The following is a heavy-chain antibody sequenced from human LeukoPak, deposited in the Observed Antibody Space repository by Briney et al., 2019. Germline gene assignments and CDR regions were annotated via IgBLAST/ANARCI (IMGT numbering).Heavy chain of an antibody. Sequence: GGSLRLSCAASGFTFSSYGMHWVRQAPGKGLEWVAFIRYDGSNKYYADSVKGRFTISRDNSKNTLYLQMNSLRAEDTAVYYCAKDLGPYSSASFDYWGQGTLVTVSS. CDR1: GFTFSSYG. CDR3: AKDLGPYSSASFDY. V-gene: IGHV3-30*02. D-gene: IGHD6-6*01. CDR2: IRYDGSNK. J-gene: IGHJ4*02.